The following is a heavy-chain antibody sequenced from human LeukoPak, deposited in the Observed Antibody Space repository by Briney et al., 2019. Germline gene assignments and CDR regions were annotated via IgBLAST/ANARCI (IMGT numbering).Heavy chain of an antibody. J-gene: IGHJ4*02. D-gene: IGHD1-14*01. CDR1: GFIFANSG. CDR3: ARDRNNNFFDN. V-gene: IGHV3-33*01. CDR2: IWYDGTKE. Sequence: GGSLRLSCAASGFIFANSGMRWVRQAPGKGLEWVAFIWYDGTKEHYADSVKGRFTVSRDNVNNTLYLHMNSLRAEDTARYYCARDRNNNFFDNCGQGTLLTVSS.